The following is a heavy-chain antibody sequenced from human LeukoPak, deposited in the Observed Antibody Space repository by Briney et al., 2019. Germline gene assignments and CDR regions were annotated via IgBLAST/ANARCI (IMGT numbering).Heavy chain of an antibody. CDR2: INPNSGGT. CDR3: ARRGLRLTGFDY. J-gene: IGHJ4*02. D-gene: IGHD2-21*02. V-gene: IGHV1-2*02. Sequence: ASVKVSCKASGYTFTSYYMHWVRQAPGQGLEWMGWINPNSGGTNYAQKFQGRVTMTRDTSISTAYMELSRLRSDDTAVYYCARRGLRLTGFDYWGQGTLVTVSS. CDR1: GYTFTSYY.